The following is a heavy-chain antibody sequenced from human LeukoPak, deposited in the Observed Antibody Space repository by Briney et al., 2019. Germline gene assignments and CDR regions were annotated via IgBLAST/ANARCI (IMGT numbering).Heavy chain of an antibody. CDR1: GIAVSLKY. CDR3: ARRRSTNFPRLVRGYYFDY. J-gene: IGHJ4*02. V-gene: IGHV3-66*01. CDR2: IHGGGST. D-gene: IGHD6-19*01. Sequence: GGSLRLSCAASGIAVSLKYMTWVRQAPGKGLEWVSVIHGGGSTYYSDSVKGRFTISRDNSKNILYLQMNSLRAEDTAVYYCARRRSTNFPRLVRGYYFDYWGQGTLVTVSS.